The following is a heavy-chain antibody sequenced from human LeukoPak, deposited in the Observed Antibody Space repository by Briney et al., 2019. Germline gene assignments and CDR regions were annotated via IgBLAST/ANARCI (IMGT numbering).Heavy chain of an antibody. V-gene: IGHV3-48*04. Sequence: GGSLRLSCAASGFTFSSYSMNWVRQAPPKGLAGVSYISSSSSTIYYAGSVKGRFTISRDNAKNSLYLQMNSLRAEDTAVYYCARDSLVVVTASRNYYYYMDVWGKGTTVTVSS. CDR2: ISSSSSTI. CDR1: GFTFSSYS. D-gene: IGHD2-21*02. CDR3: ARDSLVVVTASRNYYYYMDV. J-gene: IGHJ6*03.